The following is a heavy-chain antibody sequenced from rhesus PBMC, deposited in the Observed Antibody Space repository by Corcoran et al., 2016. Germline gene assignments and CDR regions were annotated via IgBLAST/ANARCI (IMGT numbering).Heavy chain of an antibody. D-gene: IGHD6-25*01. Sequence: EVQLVESGGGLVQPGGSLRLSCAASGFTFSSYGMSWVRQAPGKGLEWVSYIINGGGSTYYADSVKGRFHISRDNSKNTRSLQMNSLRAEDTAVYYCARLYSGSWNVLDYWGQGVLVTVSS. CDR3: ARLYSGSWNVLDY. V-gene: IGHV3S5*01. CDR2: YIINGGGST. CDR1: GFTFSSYG. J-gene: IGHJ4*01.